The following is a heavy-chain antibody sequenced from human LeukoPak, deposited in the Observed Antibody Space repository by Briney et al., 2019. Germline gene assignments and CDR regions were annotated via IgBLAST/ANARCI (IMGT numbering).Heavy chain of an antibody. CDR2: INPNNGGT. J-gene: IGHJ4*02. V-gene: IGHV1-2*06. Sequence: ASVKVSCKASEYTFTGYYMHWVRQAPGQGLEWMGRINPNNGGTNYAQKFQGRVTMTGDTSISTAYMELSSLRSEDTAVYYCASRDGYNEPFDYWGQGTLVTVSS. CDR1: EYTFTGYY. D-gene: IGHD5-24*01. CDR3: ASRDGYNEPFDY.